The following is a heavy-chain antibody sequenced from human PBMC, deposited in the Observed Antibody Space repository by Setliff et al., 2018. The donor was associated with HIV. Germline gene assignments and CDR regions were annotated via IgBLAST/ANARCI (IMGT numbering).Heavy chain of an antibody. Sequence: PSETLSLTRTVSGGSINSTSYYWVWIRQPPGNGLEWIGSIYHTGSTYYKPSLKSRVTISGDTSKNQFSLRLSSVAAGDTAVYYCARSIVPVASGYYYFEYWGQGTLVTVSS. CDR2: IYHTGST. V-gene: IGHV4-39*01. CDR1: GGSINSTSYY. J-gene: IGHJ4*02. D-gene: IGHD3-3*01. CDR3: ARSIVPVASGYYYFEY.